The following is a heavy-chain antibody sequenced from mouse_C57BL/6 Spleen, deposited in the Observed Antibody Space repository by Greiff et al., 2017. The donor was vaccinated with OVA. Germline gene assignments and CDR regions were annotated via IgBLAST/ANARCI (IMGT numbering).Heavy chain of an antibody. V-gene: IGHV1-82*01. Sequence: QVHVKQSGPELVKPGASVKISCKASGYAFSSSWMNWVKQRPGKGLEWIGRIYPGDGDTNYNGKFKGKATLTADKSSSTAYMQLSSLTSEDSAVYFCTTYDGSKAWFAYWGQGTLVTVSA. CDR2: IYPGDGDT. J-gene: IGHJ3*01. CDR1: GYAFSSSW. D-gene: IGHD1-1*01. CDR3: TTYDGSKAWFAY.